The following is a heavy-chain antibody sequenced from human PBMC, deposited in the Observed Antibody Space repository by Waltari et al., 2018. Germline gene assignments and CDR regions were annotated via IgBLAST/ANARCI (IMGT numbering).Heavy chain of an antibody. CDR2: VDPKYGET. D-gene: IGHD6-13*01. J-gene: IGHJ5*02. V-gene: IGHV1-69-2*01. CDR1: GYIFTDYY. Sequence: EAQLVQSGAEVKKPGATVKISCKASGYIFTDYYMHWVQQAPGKGLEWMGLVDPKYGETMYVEKFQGRVTMTADTSTDTAYMELSSLRSEDTAVYYCAIEIAAAGGGYDPWGQGTLVTVSS. CDR3: AIEIAAAGGGYDP.